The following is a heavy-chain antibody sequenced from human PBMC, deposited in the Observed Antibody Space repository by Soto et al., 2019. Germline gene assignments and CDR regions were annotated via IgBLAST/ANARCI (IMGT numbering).Heavy chain of an antibody. CDR2: ITGSGGNT. CDR3: ARGLSSGNCSPPDF. CDR1: GFACGNFA. Sequence: GGSLRRSCAGSGFACGNFALTWVRQAPGKWLKWVSAITGSGGNTYYSASVRGRFTISRDNSKNTLYLQMSSLRAEDTAVYYCARGLSSGNCSPPDFWGQGSLVTVSS. V-gene: IGHV3-23*01. J-gene: IGHJ4*02. D-gene: IGHD3-9*01.